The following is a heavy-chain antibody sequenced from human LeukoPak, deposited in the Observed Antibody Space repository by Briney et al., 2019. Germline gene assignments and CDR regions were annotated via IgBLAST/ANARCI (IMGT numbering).Heavy chain of an antibody. D-gene: IGHD3-3*01. J-gene: IGHJ4*02. CDR2: ISGSGGST. CDR1: GFTFSSYA. V-gene: IGHV3-23*01. Sequence: GGSLRLSCAASGFTFSSYAMSWVRQAPGKGLEWVSAISGSGGSTYYADSVKGRFTISRDNSKNPLYLQMNSLRAEDTAVYYCAKAAPRGFLEWLLYFDYWGQGTLVTVSS. CDR3: AKAAPRGFLEWLLYFDY.